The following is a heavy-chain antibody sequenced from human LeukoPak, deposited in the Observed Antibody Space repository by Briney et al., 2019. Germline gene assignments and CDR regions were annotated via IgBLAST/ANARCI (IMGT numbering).Heavy chain of an antibody. D-gene: IGHD6-19*01. CDR3: ASAVAGPSGDY. Sequence: EASVKVSCKASGGTFSSYAISWVRQAPGQGLEWMGGIIPIFGTANYAQKFQGRVTITADESTSTAYMELSSLRSEDTAVYYCASAVAGPSGDYWGQGTLVTVSS. CDR2: IIPIFGTA. J-gene: IGHJ4*02. CDR1: GGTFSSYA. V-gene: IGHV1-69*13.